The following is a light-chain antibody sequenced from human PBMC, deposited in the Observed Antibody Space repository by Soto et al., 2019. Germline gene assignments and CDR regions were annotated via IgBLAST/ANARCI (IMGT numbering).Light chain of an antibody. Sequence: ELTPPPSVSVSPGQTASITCSGDKLGDKYACWYQQKPGQSPVLVIYQDSKRPSGIPERFSGSNSGNTATLTISGTQAMDEADYYCQAWDSSNVVFGGGTKLTVL. CDR3: QAWDSSNVV. V-gene: IGLV3-1*01. CDR2: QDS. CDR1: KLGDKY. J-gene: IGLJ2*01.